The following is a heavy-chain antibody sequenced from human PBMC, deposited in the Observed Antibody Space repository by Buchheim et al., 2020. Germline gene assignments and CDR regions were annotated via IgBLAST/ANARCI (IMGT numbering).Heavy chain of an antibody. Sequence: QVQLVESRGGVVQPGRSLRLSCAASGFTFSSYAMHWVRQAPGKGLEWVAVISYDGSNKYYADSVKGRFTISRDNSKNTLYLQMNSLRAEDTAVYYCARVQATVTFDYWGQGTL. CDR2: ISYDGSNK. D-gene: IGHD4-17*01. V-gene: IGHV3-30-3*01. J-gene: IGHJ4*02. CDR3: ARVQATVTFDY. CDR1: GFTFSSYA.